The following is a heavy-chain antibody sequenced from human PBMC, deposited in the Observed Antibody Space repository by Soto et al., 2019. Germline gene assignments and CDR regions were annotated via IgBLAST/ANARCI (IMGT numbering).Heavy chain of an antibody. CDR2: ISAYNGNT. CDR1: GYTFTSYG. CDR3: ARSEWLRFSYYGMDV. V-gene: IGHV1-18*01. J-gene: IGHJ6*02. D-gene: IGHD5-12*01. Sequence: ASVKVSCKASGYTFTSYGISWVRQAPGQGLEWMGWISAYNGNTNYAQKLQGRVTMTTDTSTSTAYMELRSLRSDATALYYCARSEWLRFSYYGMDVWGQGTTVTV.